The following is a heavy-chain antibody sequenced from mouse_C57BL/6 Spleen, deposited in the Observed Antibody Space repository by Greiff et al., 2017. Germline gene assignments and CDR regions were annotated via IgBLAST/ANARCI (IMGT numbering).Heavy chain of an antibody. CDR2: IGPNSGGT. V-gene: IGHV1-72*01. D-gene: IGHD1-1*01. J-gene: IGHJ4*01. CDR1: GYTFTSYW. CDR3: ARSGSSYTYAMDY. Sequence: QVQLQQPGAELVKPGASVKLSCKASGYTFTSYWMHWVQQRPGRGLEWIGRIGPNSGGTKYNEKFKSKATLTVDKPSSTAYMQLSSLTSEDSAVYYGARSGSSYTYAMDYWGQGTSVTVSS.